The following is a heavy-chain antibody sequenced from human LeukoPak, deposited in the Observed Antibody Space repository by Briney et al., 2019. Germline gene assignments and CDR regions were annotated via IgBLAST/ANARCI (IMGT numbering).Heavy chain of an antibody. CDR2: IYHSGST. CDR1: GYSISSGYY. Sequence: SETLSLTCAVSGYSISSGYYWGWIRQPPGKGLEWIGSIYHSGSTYYNPSLKSRVTISVDTSKNQFSLKLSSVTAPDTAVYYCARLWFGELLAFDIWGQGTMVTVSS. J-gene: IGHJ3*02. V-gene: IGHV4-38-2*01. D-gene: IGHD3-10*01. CDR3: ARLWFGELLAFDI.